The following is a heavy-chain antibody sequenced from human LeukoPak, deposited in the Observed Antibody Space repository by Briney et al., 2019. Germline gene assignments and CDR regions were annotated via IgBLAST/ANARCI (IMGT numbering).Heavy chain of an antibody. Sequence: ASVKVSCKASGYTFTSYDINWVRQATGQGLEWMGWMNPNSGNTGYAQKFQGRVTMTRNTSISTAYMELSSLRSEDTAVYYCARGRRWVKVPAAPDLYYYGMDVWGQGTTVTVSS. CDR2: MNPNSGNT. CDR1: GYTFTSYD. V-gene: IGHV1-8*01. J-gene: IGHJ6*02. D-gene: IGHD2-2*01. CDR3: ARGRRWVKVPAAPDLYYYGMDV.